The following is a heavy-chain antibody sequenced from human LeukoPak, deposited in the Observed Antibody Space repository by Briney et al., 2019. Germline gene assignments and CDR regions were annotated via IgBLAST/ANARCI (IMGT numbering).Heavy chain of an antibody. V-gene: IGHV4-30-2*01. J-gene: IGHJ4*02. D-gene: IGHD6-13*01. CDR2: IYHSGST. CDR1: GGSISSGGYS. CDR3: ARHGSSYSFDC. Sequence: SQTLSLTCAVSGGSISSGGYSWSWIRQPPGKGLEWIGYIYHSGSTYYNPSLKSRVTISVDRSKNQFSLKLSSVTAADTAVYYCARHGSSYSFDCWGQGTLVTVSS.